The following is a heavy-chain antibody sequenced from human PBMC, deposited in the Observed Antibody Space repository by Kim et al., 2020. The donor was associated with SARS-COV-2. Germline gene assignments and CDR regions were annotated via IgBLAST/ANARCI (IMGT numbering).Heavy chain of an antibody. J-gene: IGHJ4*02. CDR2: ST. Sequence: STNYDPSLKSRVTISVDTSKNQFSLNLSSVTAADTAVYYCARGDTAMAFAWGQGTLVTVSS. D-gene: IGHD5-18*01. CDR3: ARGDTAMAFA. V-gene: IGHV4-59*09.